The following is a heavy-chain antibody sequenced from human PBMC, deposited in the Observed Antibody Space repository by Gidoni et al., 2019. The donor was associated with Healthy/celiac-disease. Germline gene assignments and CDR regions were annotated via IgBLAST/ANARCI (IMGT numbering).Heavy chain of an antibody. J-gene: IGHJ3*02. Sequence: EVQLVQSGAEVKKPGESLKISCKGSGYSFTSYWIGWVRQMPGKGLEWMGIIYPGDSDTRYSPSFQGQVTISADKSISTAYLQWSSLKASDTAMYYCARPSIVGATWSPADAFDIWGQGTMVTVSS. CDR1: GYSFTSYW. V-gene: IGHV5-51*01. D-gene: IGHD1-26*01. CDR3: ARPSIVGATWSPADAFDI. CDR2: IYPGDSDT.